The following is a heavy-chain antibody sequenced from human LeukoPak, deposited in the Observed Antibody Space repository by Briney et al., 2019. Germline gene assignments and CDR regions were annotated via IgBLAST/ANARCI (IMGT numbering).Heavy chain of an antibody. CDR2: IRHGGSDK. CDR1: GFTFGSYD. D-gene: IGHD3-10*01. J-gene: IGHJ6*03. Sequence: PGGSLRLSCAASGFTFGSYDMHWVRQSPGKGLEWVAFIRHGGSDKNYADSVKGRFTIPRDNAYNTLYLQMNSLRPEDTALYHCAKGGFYYYSYMDVWGKGTTVIVSS. CDR3: AKGGFYYYSYMDV. V-gene: IGHV3-30*02.